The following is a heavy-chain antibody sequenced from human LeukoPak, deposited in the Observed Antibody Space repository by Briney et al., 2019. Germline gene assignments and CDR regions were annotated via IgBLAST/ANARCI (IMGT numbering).Heavy chain of an antibody. CDR3: ARDGYCSGGSCYLENWFDP. D-gene: IGHD2-15*01. CDR2: ISGYSGNT. J-gene: IGHJ5*02. CDR1: GYTFTSYG. V-gene: IGHV1-18*04. Sequence: PRASVKVSCKASGYTFTSYGISWVRQAPGQGLEWMGWISGYSGNTNYAQKLQGRVTMTTDTSTSTAYMELRSLRSDDTAVYYCARDGYCSGGSCYLENWFDPWGQGTLVTVSS.